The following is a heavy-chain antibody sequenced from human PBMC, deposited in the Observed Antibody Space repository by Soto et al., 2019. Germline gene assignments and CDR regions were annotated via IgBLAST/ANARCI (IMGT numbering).Heavy chain of an antibody. V-gene: IGHV3-30*18. D-gene: IGHD3-16*01. Sequence: GGSLRLSCTVSGFTFSSYGMHWVRQAPGKGLEWVAVISYDGSNKYYADSVKGRFTISRDNSKHTLYLQMNSLRAEDTAVYYCAKDRFAGEPPDYWGQGTLVTVSS. CDR3: AKDRFAGEPPDY. CDR1: GFTFSSYG. J-gene: IGHJ4*02. CDR2: ISYDGSNK.